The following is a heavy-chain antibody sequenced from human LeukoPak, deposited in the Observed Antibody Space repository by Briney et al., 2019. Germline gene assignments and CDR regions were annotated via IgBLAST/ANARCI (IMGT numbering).Heavy chain of an antibody. D-gene: IGHD1-26*01. J-gene: IGHJ4*02. Sequence: PSQTLSRTCAVAGGSISSGGNSWSWIRQPPGKGRECIGYIYHSGRTYYTPSLKSRVTISVDRSKNQFSLKLSSVTAADTAVYYCARGAKWESFDYWGQGTLVTVSS. CDR3: ARGAKWESFDY. V-gene: IGHV4-30-2*01. CDR2: IYHSGRT. CDR1: GGSISSGGNS.